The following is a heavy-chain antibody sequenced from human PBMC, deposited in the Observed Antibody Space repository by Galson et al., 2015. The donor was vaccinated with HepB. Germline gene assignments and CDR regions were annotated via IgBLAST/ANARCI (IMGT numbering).Heavy chain of an antibody. CDR3: AKDVLFYETSDYWYPHFDH. D-gene: IGHD3-22*01. J-gene: IGHJ4*02. Sequence: SLRLSCAASGFNFRTYAVSWVRQAPGGGLEWVSSISGSGGTTYYADSVKGRFTISRDNSKNTLYLQMNSLRAEDTAIYYCAKDVLFYETSDYWYPHFDHWGQGTLVTVSS. CDR1: GFNFRTYA. V-gene: IGHV3-23*01. CDR2: ISGSGGTT.